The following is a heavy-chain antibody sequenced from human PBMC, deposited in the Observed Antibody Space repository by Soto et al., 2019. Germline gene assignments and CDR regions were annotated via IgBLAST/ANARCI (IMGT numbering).Heavy chain of an antibody. D-gene: IGHD6-19*01. CDR2: ISYDGSNK. CDR3: ARDRIRTAVAGIFDY. J-gene: IGHJ4*02. CDR1: GFTFSSYA. V-gene: IGHV3-30-3*01. Sequence: QVQLVESGGGVVQPGRSLRLSCAASGFTFSSYAMHWVRQAPGKGLEWVAVISYDGSNKYYADSVKGRFTISRDNSKNTLYLQMNSLRAEDTAVYYCARDRIRTAVAGIFDYWGQGTLVTVSS.